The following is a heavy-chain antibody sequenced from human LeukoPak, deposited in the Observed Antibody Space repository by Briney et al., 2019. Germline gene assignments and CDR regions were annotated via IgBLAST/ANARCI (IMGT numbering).Heavy chain of an antibody. J-gene: IGHJ3*02. CDR2: IYYSGST. CDR1: GGSISSGGYY. CDR3: ARTGLTTVTTRLRPKDAFDI. Sequence: PSETLSLTCTVSGGSISSGGYYWSWIRQHPGKGLEWIGYIYYSGSTYYNPSLKSRVTISVDTSKNQFSLKLSSVTAADTAVYYCARTGLTTVTTRLRPKDAFDIWGQGTMVTVSS. V-gene: IGHV4-31*03. D-gene: IGHD4-11*01.